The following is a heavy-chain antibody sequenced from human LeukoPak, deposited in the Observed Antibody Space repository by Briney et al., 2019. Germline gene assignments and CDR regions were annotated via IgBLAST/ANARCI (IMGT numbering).Heavy chain of an antibody. J-gene: IGHJ4*02. V-gene: IGHV4-38-2*02. Sequence: SETLSLTCTVSGYSISSGYYWGWIRQPPGKGLVWIGSIYHSGSTYYNPSLKSRVTISVDTSKNQFSLKLSSVTAADTAVYYCAPRRHGDYYLGDYWGQGTLVTVSS. CDR2: IYHSGST. CDR1: GYSISSGYY. CDR3: APRRHGDYYLGDY. D-gene: IGHD4-17*01.